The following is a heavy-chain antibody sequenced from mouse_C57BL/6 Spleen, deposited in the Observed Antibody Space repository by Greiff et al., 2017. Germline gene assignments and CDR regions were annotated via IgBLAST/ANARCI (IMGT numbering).Heavy chain of an antibody. CDR1: GYTFTSYT. V-gene: IGHV1-4*01. CDR3: ARRITTESRDY. Sequence: VKLLESGAELARPGASVKMSCKASGYTFTSYTMHWVKQRPGQGLEWIGYINPSSGYTKYNQKFKNKATLTADKSSSTAYMQLSSLTSEDSAVYYCARRITTESRDYWGQGTTLTVSS. J-gene: IGHJ2*01. D-gene: IGHD1-1*01. CDR2: INPSSGYT.